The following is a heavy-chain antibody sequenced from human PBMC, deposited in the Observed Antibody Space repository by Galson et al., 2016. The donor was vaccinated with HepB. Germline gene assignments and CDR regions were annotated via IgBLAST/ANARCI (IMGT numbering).Heavy chain of an antibody. CDR3: ARRGSKEKGYFDL. J-gene: IGHJ2*01. D-gene: IGHD6-13*01. Sequence: CAISGDSVSSHSVTWNWIRQSPSRGLEWLGRTYYRSKWYNDYAVSVKSRMTINPDTSKNQFSLQLNSVTPEDTAAYYCARRGSKEKGYFDLWGRGTLVTVSS. CDR1: GDSVSSHSVT. CDR2: TYYRSKWYN. V-gene: IGHV6-1*01.